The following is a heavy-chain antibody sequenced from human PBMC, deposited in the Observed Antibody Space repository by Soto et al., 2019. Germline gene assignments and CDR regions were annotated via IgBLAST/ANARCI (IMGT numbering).Heavy chain of an antibody. CDR1: GFTFSSYS. CDR3: ARGGYSYGLGLWRFDY. V-gene: IGHV3-21*01. J-gene: IGHJ4*02. CDR2: ISSSSSYI. Sequence: GGSLRLSCAASGFTFSSYSMNWVRQAPGKGLEWVSSISSSSSYIYYADSVKGRFTISRDNAKNSLYLQMNSLRAEDTAVYYCARGGYSYGLGLWRFDYWGQGTLVTVSS. D-gene: IGHD5-18*01.